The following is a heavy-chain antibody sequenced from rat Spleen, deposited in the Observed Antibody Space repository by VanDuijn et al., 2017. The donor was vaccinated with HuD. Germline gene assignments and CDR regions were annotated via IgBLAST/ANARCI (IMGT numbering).Heavy chain of an antibody. J-gene: IGHJ1*01. V-gene: IGHV1-43*01. CDR1: GYTFTSYY. Sequence: QVQLQQSGAELAKPGSSVKISCKASGYTFTSYYISWIKQTTGQGLEYIGYINSGSGGINYNEKFKGKATLTVDTSSSTAFMQLGSLTPDDSAVYYCARRYGYNYWYFDFWGPGTMVTVSS. CDR2: INSGSGGI. CDR3: ARRYGYNYWYFDF. D-gene: IGHD1-7*01.